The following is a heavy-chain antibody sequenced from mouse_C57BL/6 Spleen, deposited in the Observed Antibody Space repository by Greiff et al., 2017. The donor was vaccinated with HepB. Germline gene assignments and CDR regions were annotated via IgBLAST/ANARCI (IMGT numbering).Heavy chain of an antibody. CDR3: ARRDSAGRFAY. V-gene: IGHV1-4*01. D-gene: IGHD3-2*02. CDR2: INPSSGYT. CDR1: GYTFTSYT. J-gene: IGHJ3*01. Sequence: VQLQESGAELARPGASVKMSCKASGYTFTSYTMHWVKQRPGQGLEWIGYINPSSGYTKYNQKFKDKATLTADKSSSTAYMQLSSLTSEDSAVYYCARRDSAGRFAYWGQGTLVTVSA.